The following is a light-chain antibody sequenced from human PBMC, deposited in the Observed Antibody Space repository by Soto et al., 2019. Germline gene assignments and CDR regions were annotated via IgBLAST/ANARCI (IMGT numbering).Light chain of an antibody. CDR1: QSIGRS. V-gene: IGKV1-9*01. J-gene: IGKJ5*01. CDR2: EAS. Sequence: DIQMTQSASTLPASLGDRVTITCRASQSIGRSLAWYQQKPGKAPKLLIYEASTLQSGVPSRFSGSGSGTEFTLTISGLLTEDFAAYHCQQLYTLPFTFGQGTRLEIK. CDR3: QQLYTLPFT.